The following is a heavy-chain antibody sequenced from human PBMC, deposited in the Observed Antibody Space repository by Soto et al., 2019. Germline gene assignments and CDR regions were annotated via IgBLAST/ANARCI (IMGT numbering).Heavy chain of an antibody. Sequence: VSVKVSCKVSGYTLTELSMHWVRQAPGKGLEWMGGIDPEDGETIYAQKFQGRVTMTEDTSTDTAYMELSSLRSEDTAVYYCATGNVGATTEYFQHWGQGTLVTVSS. D-gene: IGHD1-26*01. CDR1: GYTLTELS. CDR3: ATGNVGATTEYFQH. J-gene: IGHJ1*01. V-gene: IGHV1-24*01. CDR2: IDPEDGET.